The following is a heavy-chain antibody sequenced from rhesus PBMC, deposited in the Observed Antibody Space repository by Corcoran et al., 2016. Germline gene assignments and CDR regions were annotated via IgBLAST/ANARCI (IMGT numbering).Heavy chain of an antibody. CDR3: ARARAGGYNFWSGYY. CDR2: INGNSVST. D-gene: IGHD3-3*01. CDR1: GASISSYW. V-gene: IGHV4-80*01. Sequence: QVQLQESGPGLVKPSETLSLTCAVSGASISSYWWSWIRQPPGKGLEWIGEINGNSVSTYYNPSLKIRVTISKDAAKNQFSLKLSSVTAADTAVYYCARARAGGYNFWSGYYWGQGVLVTVSS. J-gene: IGHJ4*01.